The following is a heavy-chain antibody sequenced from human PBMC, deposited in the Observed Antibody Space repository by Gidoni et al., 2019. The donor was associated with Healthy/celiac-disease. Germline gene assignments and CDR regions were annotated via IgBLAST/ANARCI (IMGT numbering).Heavy chain of an antibody. CDR2: GST. J-gene: IGHJ5*02. V-gene: IGHV3-66*01. D-gene: IGHD5-18*01. Sequence: GSTYYADSVKGRFTISRDNAKNTLYLQMNSLRAEDTAVYYFARSKMGRGYSYGYNAFDPWGQGTLVTVSS. CDR3: ARSKMGRGYSYGYNAFDP.